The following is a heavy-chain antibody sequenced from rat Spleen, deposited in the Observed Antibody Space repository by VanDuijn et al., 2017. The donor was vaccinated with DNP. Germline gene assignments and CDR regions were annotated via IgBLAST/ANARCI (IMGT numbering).Heavy chain of an antibody. V-gene: IGHV3-3*01. J-gene: IGHJ2*01. CDR2: LNSAGST. CDR3: ARKEFMYTTDYYYYFDY. CDR1: GHSITSSYR. D-gene: IGHD1-6*01. Sequence: EVQLQESGPGLVKPSQSLSLTCSVTGHSITSSYRWNWIRKFPGNKLEWMGYLNSAGSTKYNPSLKSRISITRDTPKNRFFLHVNSVTTEDTATYYCARKEFMYTTDYYYYFDYWGQGVMVTVSS.